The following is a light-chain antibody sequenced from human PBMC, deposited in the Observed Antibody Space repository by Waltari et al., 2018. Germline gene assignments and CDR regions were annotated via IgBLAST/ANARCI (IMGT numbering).Light chain of an antibody. J-gene: IGKJ1*01. V-gene: IGKV1-5*03. Sequence: DIQMTQSPSTLSASVGDRVTITCRASQSIGSSLAWYQQKPGKAPKVVIYEASSLESGVPSRFSGSGSGTGFTLTISSLQPEDSGTYYCLQDYSYPWTFGQGTKVEIK. CDR1: QSIGSS. CDR2: EAS. CDR3: LQDYSYPWT.